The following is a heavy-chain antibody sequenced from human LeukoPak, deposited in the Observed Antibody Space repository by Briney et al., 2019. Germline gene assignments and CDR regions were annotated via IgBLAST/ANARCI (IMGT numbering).Heavy chain of an antibody. D-gene: IGHD3-3*01. V-gene: IGHV3-23*01. J-gene: IGHJ4*02. Sequence: HAGGSANLSCAASGFTFSSYAMSWVRQAPGKGLEWVSAISGSGGSTYYADSVKGRFTISRDNSKNTLYLQMNSLRAEDTAVYYCAKAFTTVIEFDYWGQGTLVTVSS. CDR3: AKAFTTVIEFDY. CDR1: GFTFSSYA. CDR2: ISGSGGST.